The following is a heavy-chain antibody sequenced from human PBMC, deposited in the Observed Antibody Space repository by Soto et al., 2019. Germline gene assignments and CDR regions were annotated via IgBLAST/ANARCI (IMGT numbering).Heavy chain of an antibody. CDR2: IYYSGST. V-gene: IGHV4-59*01. J-gene: IGHJ3*02. Sequence: SETLPLTCAVYGGSFSGYYWGWIRQPPGKGLEWIGYIYYSGSTNYNPSLKSRVTISVNTSKNQFSLKVNSVTAADTAVYYCARDNYGDYGGDAFDSWGQGTMVTVAS. CDR1: GGSFSGYY. D-gene: IGHD4-17*01. CDR3: ARDNYGDYGGDAFDS.